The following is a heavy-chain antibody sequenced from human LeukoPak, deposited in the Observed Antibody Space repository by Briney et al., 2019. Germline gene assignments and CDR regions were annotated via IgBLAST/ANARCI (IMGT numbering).Heavy chain of an antibody. D-gene: IGHD3-22*01. CDR3: TKHITTDATTPFYYGMDV. V-gene: IGHV3-21*01. CDR2: ISLSSASI. Sequence: GGSLRPSCAASGFAFSTYSMNWVRQPPGKGLEWVASISLSSASIYYADSVKGRFTISRDNAKNSLHLQMDSLRAEDTAVYYCTKHITTDATTPFYYGMDVWSQGTTVTVSS. CDR1: GFAFSTYS. J-gene: IGHJ6*02.